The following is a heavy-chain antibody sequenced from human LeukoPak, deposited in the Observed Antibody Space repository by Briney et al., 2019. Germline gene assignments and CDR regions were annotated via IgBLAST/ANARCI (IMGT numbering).Heavy chain of an antibody. Sequence: ASVKVSCKPSGYTFSSYGISWVRQAPGQGLEWMGWIRVYNGDTNYAQKFKGRVTMTTDTSTNTAYMELRSLGSDDTAVYYCARGGSRVSTINILDYWGQGALVTVSS. CDR1: GYTFSSYG. J-gene: IGHJ4*02. CDR2: IRVYNGDT. CDR3: ARGGSRVSTINILDY. D-gene: IGHD5/OR15-5a*01. V-gene: IGHV1-18*01.